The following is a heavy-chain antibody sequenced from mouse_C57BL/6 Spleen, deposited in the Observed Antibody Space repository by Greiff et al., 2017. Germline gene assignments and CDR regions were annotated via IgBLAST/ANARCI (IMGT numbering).Heavy chain of an antibody. V-gene: IGHV5-17*01. CDR2: ISSGSSTI. D-gene: IGHD5-1-1*01. CDR1: GFTFSDYG. CDR3: ARDTYRRYFDY. J-gene: IGHJ2*01. Sequence: EVKLMESGGGLVKPGGSLKLSCAASGFTFSDYGMHWVRQAPEKGLEWVAYISSGSSTIYYADTVKGRFTISRDNAKNTLFQQMTSLRSEDTAMYYCARDTYRRYFDYWGQGTTLTVSS.